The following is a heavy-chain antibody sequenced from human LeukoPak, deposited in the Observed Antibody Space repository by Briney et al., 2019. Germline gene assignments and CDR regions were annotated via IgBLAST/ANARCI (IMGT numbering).Heavy chain of an antibody. V-gene: IGHV3-53*01. CDR2: IYSGGSI. D-gene: IGHD3-3*01. J-gene: IGHJ4*02. CDR3: ASTSDFWSGYYLDY. CDR1: GFSVSTNY. Sequence: GGSLRLSCAATGFSVSTNYMTWVRQAPGKGLAWVSLIYSGGSIYYADSVKDRFTISGDNSKNTLYLQMNSLRAEDTAIYYCASTSDFWSGYYLDYWGQGTLVTVSS.